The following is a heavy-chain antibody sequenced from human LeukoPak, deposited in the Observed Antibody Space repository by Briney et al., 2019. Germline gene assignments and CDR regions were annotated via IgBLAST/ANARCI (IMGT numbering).Heavy chain of an antibody. V-gene: IGHV6-1*01. CDR1: GDSVSSNSAA. CDR2: TYYRSKWYN. J-gene: IGHJ4*02. CDR3: ASGDLYYFDY. Sequence: SQTLSLTCAISGDSVSSNSAAWNWIRQSPSRGLEWLGRTYYRSKWYNDYAVSVKSRITINPDTSKNQFSLNLSSVTAADTAIYYCASGDLYYFDYWGQGTLVTVSS. D-gene: IGHD4-17*01.